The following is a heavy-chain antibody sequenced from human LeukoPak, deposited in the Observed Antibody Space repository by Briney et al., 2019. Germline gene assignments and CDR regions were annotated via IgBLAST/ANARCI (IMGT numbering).Heavy chain of an antibody. V-gene: IGHV3-23*01. J-gene: IGHJ4*02. CDR1: GFTFSSYA. D-gene: IGHD2-2*02. CDR3: ANGVNGYCGSTSCYTGGY. Sequence: GGSLRLSCAASGFTFSSYAMSWVRQAPGKGLEWVSAISGSGGSTYYADSVKGRFTISRDNSKNTLYLQMNSLRAEDTAVYYCANGVNGYCGSTSCYTGGYWGQGTLVTVSS. CDR2: ISGSGGST.